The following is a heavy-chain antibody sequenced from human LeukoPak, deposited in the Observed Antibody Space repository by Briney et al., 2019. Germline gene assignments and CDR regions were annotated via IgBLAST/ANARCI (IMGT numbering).Heavy chain of an antibody. D-gene: IGHD4-17*01. Sequence: PGRSLRLSCAASGFTFSSYGMHWVRQAPGKGLEWVAVISYDGSNKYYADSVKGRFTISRDNSKNTLYLQMNSLRAEDTAVYYCAKTNGDYNWLDPRGQGTLVTVSS. CDR1: GFTFSSYG. CDR2: ISYDGSNK. CDR3: AKTNGDYNWLDP. V-gene: IGHV3-30*18. J-gene: IGHJ5*02.